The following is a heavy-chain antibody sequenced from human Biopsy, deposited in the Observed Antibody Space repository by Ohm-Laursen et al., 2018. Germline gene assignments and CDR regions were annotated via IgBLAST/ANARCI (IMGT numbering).Heavy chain of an antibody. CDR1: GLSVSSYD. D-gene: IGHD3-10*01. CDR3: ATDGAGSYNEN. CDR2: ISETSSHI. Sequence: SLRLSCSASGLSVSSYDMNWVRQAPGKGLEWISYISETSSHIYDADSVRGRFTVSRDNAKNSLYLEMNNLTVEDTAVYYCATDGAGSYNENWGQGTLVSVSS. V-gene: IGHV3-21*04. J-gene: IGHJ4*02.